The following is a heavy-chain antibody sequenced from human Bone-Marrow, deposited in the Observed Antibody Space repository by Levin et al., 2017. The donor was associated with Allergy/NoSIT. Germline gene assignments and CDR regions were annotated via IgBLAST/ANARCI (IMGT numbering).Heavy chain of an antibody. J-gene: IGHJ6*02. CDR3: ARDWGAVASTYGMDV. CDR1: GFTFSSYA. Sequence: GESLKISCAASGFTFSSYAMNWVRQVPGKGLEWVSSIDRGSNDKEYADSVKGRFTISRDNAKNSVSLQMNSLRVEDTAVYYCARDWGAVASTYGMDVWGQGTTVTVSS. V-gene: IGHV3-21*06. CDR2: IDRGSNDK. D-gene: IGHD6-19*01.